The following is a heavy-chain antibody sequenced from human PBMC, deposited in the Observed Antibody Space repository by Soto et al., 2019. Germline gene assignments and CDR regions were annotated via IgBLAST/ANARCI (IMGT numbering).Heavy chain of an antibody. CDR2: ISGSGGST. J-gene: IGHJ6*02. V-gene: IGHV3-23*01. CDR3: ARDCCGGSCYPGMDV. D-gene: IGHD2-15*01. Sequence: PGGSLRLSCAASGFTFSSYAMSWVRQAPGKGLEWVSAISGSGGSTYYADSVKGRFTISRDNSKNTLYLQINSLRAEDTAVYFCARDCCGGSCYPGMDVWGQGTTVTVSS. CDR1: GFTFSSYA.